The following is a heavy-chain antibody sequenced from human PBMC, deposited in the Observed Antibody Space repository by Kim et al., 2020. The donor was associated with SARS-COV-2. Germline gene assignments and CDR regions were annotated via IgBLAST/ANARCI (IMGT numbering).Heavy chain of an antibody. D-gene: IGHD2-8*02. J-gene: IGHJ3*01. CDR1: GFRFTEYS. CDR2: ISSFSSVI. CDR3: ARGLWSYAFDF. Sequence: GGSLRLSCAISGFRFTEYSMNWVRQAPGKGLEWISYISSFSSVIHYADSVKGRFTISRDNAKNSVYLEMDSLRDGDTAVYYCARGLWSYAFDFWGQGTMGPVSS. V-gene: IGHV3-48*02.